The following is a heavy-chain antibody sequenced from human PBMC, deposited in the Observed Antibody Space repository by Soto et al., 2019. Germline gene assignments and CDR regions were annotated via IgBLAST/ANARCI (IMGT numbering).Heavy chain of an antibody. J-gene: IGHJ5*02. Sequence: QLQLQESGPGLVKPSETLSLTCTVSGGSIRDDRYYWGWIRQPPGKGLEWIGSIYYSGTSSYNPSLKSRLTMSVDTSKKQLALRLISVTAAETAVYYCARFHCDSPNCVPLDPWGQGTLVIVSS. CDR3: ARFHCDSPNCVPLDP. V-gene: IGHV4-39*01. CDR2: IYYSGTS. D-gene: IGHD2-2*01. CDR1: GGSIRDDRYY.